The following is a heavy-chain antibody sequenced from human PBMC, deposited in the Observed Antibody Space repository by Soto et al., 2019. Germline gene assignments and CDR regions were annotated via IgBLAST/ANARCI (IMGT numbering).Heavy chain of an antibody. CDR2: IFYSGST. CDR1: GGSISSSSYY. Sequence: PSETLSLTCTVSGGSISSSSYYWGWIRQPPGKGLEWIGSIFYSGSTYYNPSLKSRVTISVDTSKNQFSLKLSSVTAADTAMYYCVCIFSGGYSYGFDYYGMDVWGQGNTVT. CDR3: VCIFSGGYSYGFDYYGMDV. D-gene: IGHD5-18*01. J-gene: IGHJ6*02. V-gene: IGHV4-39*01.